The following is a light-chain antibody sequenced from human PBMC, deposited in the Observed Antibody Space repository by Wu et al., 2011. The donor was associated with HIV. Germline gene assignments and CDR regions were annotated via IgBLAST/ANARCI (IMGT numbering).Light chain of an antibody. V-gene: IGKV3-11*01. CDR2: DAS. CDR1: QSVSSY. J-gene: IGKJ4*01. Sequence: EIVLTQSPATLSLSPGERATLSCRASQSVSSYFAWYQQKPGQAPRLLIYDASKRATGIPVGFSGSGFGTDFTLTISSLQSEDCAVYYCQQYNSWVLTFGGGTKVEIE. CDR3: QQYNSWVLT.